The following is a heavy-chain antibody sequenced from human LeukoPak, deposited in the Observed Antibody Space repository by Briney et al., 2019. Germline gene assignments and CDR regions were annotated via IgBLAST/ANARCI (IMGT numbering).Heavy chain of an antibody. CDR3: ARGIEQQIVRVYYYYYGMDV. J-gene: IGHJ6*02. D-gene: IGHD6-13*01. Sequence: ASVKGSCKASGYTFTSYDINWVRQATGQGLEWMGWMNPNRGNTGYAQKFQGRGTMTRNTSISTAYMELSSLRSEDTAVYYCARGIEQQIVRVYYYYYGMDVWGQGPTVTVSS. CDR2: MNPNRGNT. V-gene: IGHV1-8*01. CDR1: GYTFTSYD.